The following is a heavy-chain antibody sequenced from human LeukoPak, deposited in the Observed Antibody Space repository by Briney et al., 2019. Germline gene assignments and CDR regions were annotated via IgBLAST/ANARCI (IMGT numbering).Heavy chain of an antibody. CDR2: INPSGGST. Sequence: GASVKVSCKASGYTFTSYYMHLVRQAPGQGLEWMGIINPSGGSTSYAQKFQGRVTMNKDTSTSTVYMELSSLRSEDTAVYYCASSVAGLLVDYWGQGTLVTVSS. D-gene: IGHD6-19*01. J-gene: IGHJ4*02. CDR1: GYTFTSYY. CDR3: ASSVAGLLVDY. V-gene: IGHV1-46*01.